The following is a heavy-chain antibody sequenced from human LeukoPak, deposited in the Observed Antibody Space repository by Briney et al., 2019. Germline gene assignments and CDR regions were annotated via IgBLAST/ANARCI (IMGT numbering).Heavy chain of an antibody. CDR1: GGSISSYY. D-gene: IGHD2-2*01. V-gene: IGHV4-59*08. CDR2: IYYSGST. J-gene: IGHJ5*02. Sequence: SETLSLTCTVSGGSISSYYWSWIRQPPGKGLEWIGYIYYSGSTNYNPSLKSRVTISVDTSKNQFSLKLSSVTAADTAVYYCARMIVVVPAAMQYNWFDPWGQGTLVTVSS. CDR3: ARMIVVVPAAMQYNWFDP.